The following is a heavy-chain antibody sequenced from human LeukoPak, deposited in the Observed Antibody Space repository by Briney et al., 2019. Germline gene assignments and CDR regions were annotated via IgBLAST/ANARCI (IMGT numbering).Heavy chain of an antibody. CDR1: GFTVSSNY. CDR3: ARGAVTTWYFDY. Sequence: GGSLRLSCAASGFTVSSNYMSWVRQAPGKGLEWVSVIYSGGSTYYADSVKGRFTISRDNAKNSLYLQMNSLRAEDTAVYYCARGAVTTWYFDYWGQGTLVTVSS. CDR2: IYSGGST. V-gene: IGHV3-53*01. J-gene: IGHJ4*02. D-gene: IGHD4-11*01.